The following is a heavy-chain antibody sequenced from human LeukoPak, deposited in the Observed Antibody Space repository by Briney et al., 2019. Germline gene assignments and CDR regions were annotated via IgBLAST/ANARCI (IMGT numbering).Heavy chain of an antibody. V-gene: IGHV3-11*01. Sequence: PGGSLRLSCAASGFTFSDYYMSWIRQAPGKGLEWVSYISSSGSAIYYADSVKGRFTISRDNAKNSLYLQMNSLRAEDTAVYYCARDLDSMVRGALNYWGQGTLVTVSS. CDR2: ISSSGSAI. CDR3: ARDLDSMVRGALNY. D-gene: IGHD3-10*01. CDR1: GFTFSDYY. J-gene: IGHJ4*02.